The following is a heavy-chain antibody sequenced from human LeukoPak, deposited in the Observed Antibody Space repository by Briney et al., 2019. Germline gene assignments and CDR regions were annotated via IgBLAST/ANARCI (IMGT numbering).Heavy chain of an antibody. D-gene: IGHD2-8*01. J-gene: IGHJ4*02. CDR3: ARELINFDY. Sequence: PGRSLRLSFAASGFTFSSYEMSWVRQAPGKGLEWVSYISSSGSTIYYADSVKGRFTISRDNAKNSLYLQMNSLRAEDTAVYYCARELINFDYWGQGTLVTVSS. CDR1: GFTFSSYE. CDR2: ISSSGSTI. V-gene: IGHV3-48*03.